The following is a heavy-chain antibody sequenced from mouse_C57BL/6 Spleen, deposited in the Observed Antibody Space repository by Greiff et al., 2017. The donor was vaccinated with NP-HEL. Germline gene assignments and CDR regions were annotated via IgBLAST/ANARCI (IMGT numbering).Heavy chain of an antibody. CDR1: GYTFTDYY. V-gene: IGHV1-76*01. Sequence: VKLMESGAELVRPGASVKLSCKASGYTFTDYYINWVKQRPGQGLEWIARIYPGSGNTYYTEKFTGKATLTAEKSSSTAYMQLSSLTSEDAAVYFCAREDYGSSYWYFDVWGTGTTVTVSS. CDR3: AREDYGSSYWYFDV. D-gene: IGHD1-1*01. J-gene: IGHJ1*03. CDR2: IYPGSGNT.